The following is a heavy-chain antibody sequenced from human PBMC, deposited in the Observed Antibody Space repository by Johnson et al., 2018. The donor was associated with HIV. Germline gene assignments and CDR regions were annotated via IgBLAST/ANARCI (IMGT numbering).Heavy chain of an antibody. D-gene: IGHD3-22*01. Sequence: VQLVESGGGVVRPGGSLRLSCAASGFTFDDYGMSWVRQAPGKGLEWVSGINWNGGSTGYADSVKGRFTISSDNAKNSLYLQMNSLRAEDTALYYCASLTYYYDSIGYPHGAFDSWGQGTMVTVSS. V-gene: IGHV3-20*04. CDR1: GFTFDDYG. CDR2: INWNGGST. J-gene: IGHJ3*02. CDR3: ASLTYYYDSIGYPHGAFDS.